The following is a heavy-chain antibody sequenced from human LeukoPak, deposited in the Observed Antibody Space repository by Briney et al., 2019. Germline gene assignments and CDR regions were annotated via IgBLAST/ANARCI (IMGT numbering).Heavy chain of an antibody. CDR3: ARDKVRFLEWLFQADYYYMDV. Sequence: GGSLRLSCAASGFTFSSYSMNWVRQAPGKGLEWVSSISSSSSYIYYADSVKGRFTISRDNAKNMLYLQLNSLRAEDTAVYYCARDKVRFLEWLFQADYYYMDVWGKGTTVTVSS. J-gene: IGHJ6*03. D-gene: IGHD3-3*01. V-gene: IGHV3-21*06. CDR2: ISSSSSYI. CDR1: GFTFSSYS.